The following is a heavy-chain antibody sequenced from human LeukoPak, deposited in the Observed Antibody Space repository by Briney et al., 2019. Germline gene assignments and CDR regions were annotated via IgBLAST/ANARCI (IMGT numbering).Heavy chain of an antibody. CDR1: GGSFSGYY. CDR3: ARVSCSGGSCYSPYYYYYYMDV. V-gene: IGHV4-34*01. Sequence: PSETLSLTCAVYGGSFSGYYWSWIRQPPGKGLEWIGEINHSESTNCNPSLKSRVTISVDTSKNQFSLKLSSVTAADTAVYYCARVSCSGGSCYSPYYYYYYMDVWGKGTTVTVSS. CDR2: INHSEST. J-gene: IGHJ6*03. D-gene: IGHD2-15*01.